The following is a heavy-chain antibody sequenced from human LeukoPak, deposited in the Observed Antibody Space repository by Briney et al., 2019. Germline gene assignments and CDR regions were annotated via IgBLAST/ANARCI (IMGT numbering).Heavy chain of an antibody. CDR3: AKGSGQYDSSVYFDY. D-gene: IGHD3-22*01. CDR1: GFTFDDYA. CDR2: ISWNSGSI. Sequence: PGGSLRLSCAASGFTFDDYAMHWVRQAPGKGLEWVSGISWNSGSIGYADSVKGRFTISRDNAKNSLYLQVNSLRAEDTALYYCAKGSGQYDSSVYFDYWGQGTLVTVSS. V-gene: IGHV3-9*01. J-gene: IGHJ4*02.